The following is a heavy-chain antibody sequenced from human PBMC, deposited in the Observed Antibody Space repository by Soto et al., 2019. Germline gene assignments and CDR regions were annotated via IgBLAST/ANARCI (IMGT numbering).Heavy chain of an antibody. D-gene: IGHD3-3*01. CDR2: ISWDSGIR. Sequence: LRLSCAASGFTFNDHAMHWVRQAPGKGLEWVSSISWDSGIREYADSVKGRFTISRDNAKNSLYLEMNSLRADDTALYYCAKDYNNYWSGYYAHWGQGTPVTVSS. CDR3: AKDYNNYWSGYYAH. V-gene: IGHV3-9*01. J-gene: IGHJ4*02. CDR1: GFTFNDHA.